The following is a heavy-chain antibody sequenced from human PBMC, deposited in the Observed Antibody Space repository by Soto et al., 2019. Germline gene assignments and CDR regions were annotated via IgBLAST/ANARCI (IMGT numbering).Heavy chain of an antibody. CDR3: VRKVQPARPIHDACDI. Sequence: GGSLRLSCAASGFTFSSYAMSWVRQAPGKGLEWVSAISGSGGSTYYADSVKGRFTISRDNSKNTLYLQMNSLRAEDTAVYYCVRKVQPARPIHDACDIWGQGTMGTVS. J-gene: IGHJ3*02. CDR2: ISGSGGST. D-gene: IGHD6-6*01. V-gene: IGHV3-23*01. CDR1: GFTFSSYA.